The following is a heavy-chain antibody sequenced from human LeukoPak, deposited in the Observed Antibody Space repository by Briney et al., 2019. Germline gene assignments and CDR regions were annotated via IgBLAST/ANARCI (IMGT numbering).Heavy chain of an antibody. CDR3: ARGTGGASTNFDY. CDR2: IYYSGST. Sequence: SQTLSLTCTVSGGSISSGDYYWSWIRQPPGKGLEWIGYIYYSGSTYYNPSLKSRITISLDTSKNQFSLNLSSVTAADTAVYYCARGTGGASTNFDYWGQGTLVTVSS. J-gene: IGHJ4*02. V-gene: IGHV4-30-4*01. CDR1: GGSISSGDYY. D-gene: IGHD1-14*01.